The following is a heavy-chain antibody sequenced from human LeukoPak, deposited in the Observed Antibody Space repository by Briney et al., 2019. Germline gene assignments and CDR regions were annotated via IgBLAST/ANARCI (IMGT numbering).Heavy chain of an antibody. CDR3: AKDRYGDYEAPFHYYMDA. V-gene: IGHV1-2*02. D-gene: IGHD5-12*01. CDR2: INPNSGVT. CDR1: GYTFSGFY. Sequence: ASVKVSCKASGYTFSGFYIHWVRQAPGQGLEGMGWINPNSGVTNYAQKFQGRVTVTRDTSIDTAYMQLSRLRSDDTAVYYCAKDRYGDYEAPFHYYMDAWGRGTTVTVSS. J-gene: IGHJ6*03.